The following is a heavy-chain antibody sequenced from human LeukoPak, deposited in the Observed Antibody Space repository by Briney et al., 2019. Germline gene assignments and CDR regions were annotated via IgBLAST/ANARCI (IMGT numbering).Heavy chain of an antibody. D-gene: IGHD2-8*01. CDR2: IRYDGSDK. CDR1: GFTFSSYA. CDR3: AKSGVRLNPYYYDY. V-gene: IGHV3-30*02. Sequence: HAGGSLRLSCAASGFTFSSYAMHWVRQAPGKGLEWVAFIRYDGSDKYYGDSVKGRFTISRDNAKNTLYLQMNSLRAEDTAMYYCAKSGVRLNPYYYDYWGQGTLVTVSS. J-gene: IGHJ4*02.